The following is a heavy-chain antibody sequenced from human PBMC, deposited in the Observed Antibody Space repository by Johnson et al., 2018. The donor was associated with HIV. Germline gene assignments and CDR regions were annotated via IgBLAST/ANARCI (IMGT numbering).Heavy chain of an antibody. D-gene: IGHD4-17*01. V-gene: IGHV3-30-3*01. CDR2: ISSDGSNK. CDR1: GFTFSSYA. CDR3: ARGREPGDYVGRGAFEI. J-gene: IGHJ3*02. Sequence: QVQLVESGGGVVQPGRSLRLSCAASGFTFSSYAMHWVRQAPGKGLEWVAVISSDGSNKYYADSVKGRFTISRDNSKNTLYLQRNSLRAEDTAVYFCARGREPGDYVGRGAFEIWSQGTMVTVSS.